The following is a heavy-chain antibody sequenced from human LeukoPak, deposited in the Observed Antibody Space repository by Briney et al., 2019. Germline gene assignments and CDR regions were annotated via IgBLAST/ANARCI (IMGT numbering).Heavy chain of an antibody. V-gene: IGHV3-48*02. J-gene: IGHJ4*02. Sequence: GGSLRLSCAGTGFTFRSYSMNWVRQAPGKGLEWVSHISGSSSATYYAASVRGRFTVSRDNAKNSLYLQMNSLRDEDTAVYYCARDSANSFDSWGQGALVTVSS. CDR1: GFTFRSYS. CDR3: ARDSANSFDS. CDR2: ISGSSSAT.